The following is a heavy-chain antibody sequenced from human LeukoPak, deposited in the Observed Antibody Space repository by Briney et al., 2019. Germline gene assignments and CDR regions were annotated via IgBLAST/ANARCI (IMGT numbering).Heavy chain of an antibody. CDR1: GDSISSGDYY. CDR2: ISSSGST. J-gene: IGHJ3*02. D-gene: IGHD3-9*01. Sequence: PSETLSLTCTVSGDSISSGDYYWSWIRQPAGKGLEWIGRISSSGSTNYNPSLKSRVTISVDTSKNQFSLKLSSVTAADTAVYYCAIGIGGYDILTGYYHNDAFDIWGQGTMVTVSS. CDR3: AIGIGGYDILTGYYHNDAFDI. V-gene: IGHV4-61*02.